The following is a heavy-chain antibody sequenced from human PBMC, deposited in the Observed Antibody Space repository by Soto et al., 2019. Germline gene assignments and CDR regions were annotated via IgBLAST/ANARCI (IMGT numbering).Heavy chain of an antibody. V-gene: IGHV3-30*03. CDR1: GFALSGYG. D-gene: IGHD3-3*01. CDR3: ARAHYDFWRGRDQYYFYGMDV. CDR2: ISNDGTTE. J-gene: IGHJ6*02. Sequence: GGSLRLSCAASGFALSGYGMHWVRQAPGKGLEWVAAISNDGTTEAYADSVKGRITIARDKSENKLYLQMNSLRPGDTAVYYCARAHYDFWRGRDQYYFYGMDVWGQGTKVTVYS.